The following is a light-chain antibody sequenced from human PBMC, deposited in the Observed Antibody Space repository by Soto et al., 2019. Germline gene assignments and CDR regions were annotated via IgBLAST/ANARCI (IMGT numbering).Light chain of an antibody. CDR2: DAS. Sequence: DIQMTQSPSTLSASVGDRVTITCRASQSISSWLAWYRQKPGKAPKLLIYDASSLESGVPARFSGGGSGTEFTLTISSLQPDDFATYYCQQYNSYSFGQGTKVDIK. CDR1: QSISSW. V-gene: IGKV1-5*01. CDR3: QQYNSYS. J-gene: IGKJ1*01.